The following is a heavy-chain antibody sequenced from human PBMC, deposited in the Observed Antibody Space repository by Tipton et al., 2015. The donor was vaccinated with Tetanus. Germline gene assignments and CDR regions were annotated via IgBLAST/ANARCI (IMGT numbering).Heavy chain of an antibody. CDR1: GDFVTFGSYY. Sequence: LRLSCTVSGDFVTFGSYYWGWIRQPPGKGLEWIGSVYYSGTTYYNASLESRVTMSIDTSKRQISMKLTSVTAADTAVYYCATQTDNWFDPWGQGLLVTVSS. J-gene: IGHJ5*02. CDR3: ATQTDNWFDP. CDR2: VYYSGTT. V-gene: IGHV4-39*01.